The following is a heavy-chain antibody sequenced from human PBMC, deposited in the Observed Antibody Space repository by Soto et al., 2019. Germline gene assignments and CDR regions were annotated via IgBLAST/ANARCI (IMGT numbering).Heavy chain of an antibody. Sequence: SVKVSCKASGGTFSSYAISWVRQATGQGLEWMGGLIPIFGTANYAQKFQGRVTITADESTSTAYMELSGLRSEDTAVYYCARAPDCDLWSGYYSWFGAWDQGIMVSATS. J-gene: IGHJ5*02. CDR2: LIPIFGTA. CDR3: ARAPDCDLWSGYYSWFGA. CDR1: GGTFSSYA. V-gene: IGHV1-69*13. D-gene: IGHD3-3*01.